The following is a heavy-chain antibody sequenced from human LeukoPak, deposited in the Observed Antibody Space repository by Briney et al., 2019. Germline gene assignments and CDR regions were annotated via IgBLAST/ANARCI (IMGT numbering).Heavy chain of an antibody. CDR2: INHSGSI. Sequence: SETLSLTCAVYGGSFSAYYWTWIRQPPGKGLEWIGEINHSGSINYNPSLKSRVTISVDTSKNQFSLKLSSVTAADTAVYYCAKRGPYYYGSGSYYKGAQYYFDSWGQGPLVTVTS. CDR1: GGSFSAYY. D-gene: IGHD3-10*01. J-gene: IGHJ4*02. V-gene: IGHV4-34*01. CDR3: AKRGPYYYGSGSYYKGAQYYFDS.